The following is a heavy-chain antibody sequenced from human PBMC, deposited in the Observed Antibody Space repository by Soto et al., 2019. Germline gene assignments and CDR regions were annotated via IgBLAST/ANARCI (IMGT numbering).Heavy chain of an antibody. J-gene: IGHJ4*02. CDR2: ISSSSSYI. Sequence: EVQLVESGGGLVKPGGSLRLSCAASGFTFSSYSMNWVRQAPGKGLEWVSSISSSSSYIYYADSVKGRFTITRDNAKNSGYLQMISLRAEDMAVYYCARAYSGYDTLNDYWGQGALVTVSS. CDR3: ARAYSGYDTLNDY. V-gene: IGHV3-21*01. CDR1: GFTFSSYS. D-gene: IGHD5-12*01.